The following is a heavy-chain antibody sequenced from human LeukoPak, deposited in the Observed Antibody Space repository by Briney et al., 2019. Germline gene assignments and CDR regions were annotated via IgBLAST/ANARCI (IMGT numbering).Heavy chain of an antibody. CDR1: GYIINEYA. J-gene: IGHJ4*02. D-gene: IGHD4-11*01. CDR3: ARVNDYIGTYYFDF. V-gene: IGHV1-3*04. CDR2: INTATFKT. Sequence: ASVKVSCKVSGYIINEYAIHWVRQAPGQRLEWMGWINTATFKTRYSQKFQGRPTIASDTSASTAYMELSSLRSEDTAIYFCARVNDYIGTYYFDFWGQGTLVTVSS.